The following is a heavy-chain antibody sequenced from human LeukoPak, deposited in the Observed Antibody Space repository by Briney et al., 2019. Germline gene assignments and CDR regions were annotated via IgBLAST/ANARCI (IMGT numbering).Heavy chain of an antibody. V-gene: IGHV1-69*13. J-gene: IGHJ6*03. CDR1: GYTFTSYY. D-gene: IGHD2-21*02. CDR3: ASSEIRPVTTMNYYYYYMDV. Sequence: GASVKVSCKASGYTFTSYYMHWVRQAPGQGLEWMGGIIPIFGTANYAQKFQGRVTITADESTSTAYMELSSLRSEDTAVYYCASSEIRPVTTMNYYYYYMDVWGKGTTVTISS. CDR2: IIPIFGTA.